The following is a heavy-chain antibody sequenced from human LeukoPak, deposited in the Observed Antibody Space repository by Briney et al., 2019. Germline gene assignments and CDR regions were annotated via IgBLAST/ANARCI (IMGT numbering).Heavy chain of an antibody. CDR2: ISFSAGRT. D-gene: IGHD6-19*01. CDR3: ATAHRKQWLVLGGGAFDY. CDR1: GFTFSSDA. Sequence: GGSLTLSCAASGFTFSSDAMRWIRQPPAQGLELVSAISFSAGRTYYADSVKGRFTISRDNAKNTLYLQMNSPRAEDTAVYYCATAHRKQWLVLGGGAFDYWGQGTLVTVSS. J-gene: IGHJ4*02. V-gene: IGHV3-23*01.